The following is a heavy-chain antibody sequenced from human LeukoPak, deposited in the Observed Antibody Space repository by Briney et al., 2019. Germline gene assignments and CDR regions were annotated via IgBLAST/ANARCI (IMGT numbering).Heavy chain of an antibody. CDR1: EFSVGSNY. J-gene: IGHJ4*02. V-gene: IGHV3-66*01. Sequence: GGSLRLSCAASEFSVGSNYMTWVRQAPGKGLEWVSLIYSGGSTYYADSVKGRFTISRDNSKNTLYLQMNSLRAEDTAVYYCARVGTYSSSSWGYYFDYWGQGTLVTVSS. CDR3: ARVGTYSSSSWGYYFDY. CDR2: IYSGGST. D-gene: IGHD6-6*01.